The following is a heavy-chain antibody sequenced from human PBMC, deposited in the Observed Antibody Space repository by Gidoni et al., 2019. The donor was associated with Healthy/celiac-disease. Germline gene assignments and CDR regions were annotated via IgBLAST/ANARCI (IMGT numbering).Heavy chain of an antibody. D-gene: IGHD4-17*01. CDR3: AKGKRDDYGDLFDY. CDR2: ISWNSGSI. Sequence: EVQLVESGGGLVQPGRSLRLSCAASGFTFDDYAMHWVRQAPGKGLEWVSGISWNSGSIGYADSVKGRFTISRDNAKNSLYLQMNSLRAEDTALYYCAKGKRDDYGDLFDYWGQGTLVTVSS. CDR1: GFTFDDYA. J-gene: IGHJ4*02. V-gene: IGHV3-9*01.